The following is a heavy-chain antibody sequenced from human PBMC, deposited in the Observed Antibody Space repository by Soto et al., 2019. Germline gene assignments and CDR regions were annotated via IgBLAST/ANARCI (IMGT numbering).Heavy chain of an antibody. V-gene: IGHV1-69*02. CDR3: ATLGYCSGGSCYIIDY. CDR1: GGTFSSYT. CDR2: IIPILGIA. Sequence: QVQLVQSGAEVQKPGSSVKVSCKASGGTFSSYTISWVRQAPGQGLEWMGRIIPILGIANYAQKFQGRVTITADKSTSTAYMELSSLRSEDTAVYYCATLGYCSGGSCYIIDYWGQGTLVTVSS. J-gene: IGHJ4*02. D-gene: IGHD2-15*01.